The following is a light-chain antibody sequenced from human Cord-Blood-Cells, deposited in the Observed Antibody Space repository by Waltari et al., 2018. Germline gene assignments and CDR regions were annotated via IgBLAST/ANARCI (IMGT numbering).Light chain of an antibody. CDR1: QSLLHSNGYNY. CDR2: LGS. V-gene: IGKV2-28*01. Sequence: DMVMTQSPLSLPVTPGEPASISCRSSQSLLHSNGYNYLDWYLQKPGQSPQLLIYLGSNRASGVPDRFSGSGSGTEFTLKISRVEAEDVGVYYCMQALQTPIPFGQGTRLEIK. J-gene: IGKJ5*01. CDR3: MQALQTPIP.